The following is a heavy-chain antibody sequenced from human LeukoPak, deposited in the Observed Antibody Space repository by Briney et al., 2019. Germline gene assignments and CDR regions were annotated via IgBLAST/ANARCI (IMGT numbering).Heavy chain of an antibody. CDR1: GYTFTSYY. V-gene: IGHV1-2*04. CDR3: ARAEIAVAGNLLFDY. J-gene: IGHJ4*02. D-gene: IGHD6-19*01. CDR2: INPNSGGT. Sequence: ASVKVSCKASGYTFTSYYMHWVRQAPGQGLEWMGWINPNSGGTNYAQKFQGWVTMTRDTSISTAYMELSGLRSDDTAVYYCARAEIAVAGNLLFDYWGQGTLVTVSS.